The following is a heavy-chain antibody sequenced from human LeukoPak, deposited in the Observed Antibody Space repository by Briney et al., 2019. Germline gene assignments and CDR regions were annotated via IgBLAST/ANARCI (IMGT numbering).Heavy chain of an antibody. D-gene: IGHD7-27*01. J-gene: IGHJ4*02. Sequence: SETLSLTCTVSGGSISSYYWSWIRQPPGKGLEWIGYIYYSGSTNYNPSLKSRVTISVDTSKNQFSLKLSSVTAADTAVYYCARDPALGIFDYWGQGTPVTVSS. CDR1: GGSISSYY. V-gene: IGHV4-59*01. CDR3: ARDPALGIFDY. CDR2: IYYSGST.